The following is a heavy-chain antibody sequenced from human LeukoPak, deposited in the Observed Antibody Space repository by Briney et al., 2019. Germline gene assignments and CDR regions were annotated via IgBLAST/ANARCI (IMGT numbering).Heavy chain of an antibody. Sequence: SVKVSCKASGGTLSSYAISWVRQAPGQGLEWMGRIIPILGIANYAQKFQGRVTITADKSTSTAYMELSSLRSEDTAVYYCARSQGATTPGVVYYYYGMDVWGQGTTVTVSS. V-gene: IGHV1-69*04. J-gene: IGHJ6*02. D-gene: IGHD1-26*01. CDR1: GGTLSSYA. CDR2: IIPILGIA. CDR3: ARSQGATTPGVVYYYYGMDV.